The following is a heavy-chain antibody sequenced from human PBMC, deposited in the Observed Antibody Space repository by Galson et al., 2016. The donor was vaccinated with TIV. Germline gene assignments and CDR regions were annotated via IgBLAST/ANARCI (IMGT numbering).Heavy chain of an antibody. Sequence: SLRLSCAASGFTFSTYAMSWVRQAPEKGLEWVSSISGSGGDTYYADSVKGRFTISRDNSKNTVYLQVNSLRAEDTAVYYCARDRGGKYFLPDAFDIWGQGTMVTVSS. CDR2: ISGSGGDT. CDR1: GFTFSTYA. D-gene: IGHD2/OR15-2a*01. V-gene: IGHV3-23*01. J-gene: IGHJ3*02. CDR3: ARDRGGKYFLPDAFDI.